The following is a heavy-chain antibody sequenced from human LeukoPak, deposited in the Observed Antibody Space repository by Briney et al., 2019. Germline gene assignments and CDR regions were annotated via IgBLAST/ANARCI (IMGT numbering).Heavy chain of an antibody. CDR1: GFTFSSYE. CDR2: ISSSGSTI. V-gene: IGHV3-48*03. CDR3: ARDGGNQAWYYDSSGSLDY. D-gene: IGHD3-22*01. J-gene: IGHJ4*02. Sequence: GGSLRLSCAASGFTFSSYEMNWVRQAPGKGLEWVSYISSSGSTIYYADSVKGRFTISRDNAKNSLYLQMNSLRAEDTAVYYCARDGGNQAWYYDSSGSLDYWGQGTLVTVSS.